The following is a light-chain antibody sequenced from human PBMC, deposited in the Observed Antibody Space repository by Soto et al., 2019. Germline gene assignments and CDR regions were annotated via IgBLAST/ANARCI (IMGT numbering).Light chain of an antibody. CDR2: DAS. CDR1: QNINNW. V-gene: IGKV1-5*01. Sequence: DIQMTQSPSTLSASVGVRVTITCRASQNINNWIAWYQQKPGKAPKFLIYDASTLESGVPSRFSGSGFGTEFSLTISSLQPDDFGSYYCQHMRTFGQGTKVEIK. CDR3: QHMRT. J-gene: IGKJ1*01.